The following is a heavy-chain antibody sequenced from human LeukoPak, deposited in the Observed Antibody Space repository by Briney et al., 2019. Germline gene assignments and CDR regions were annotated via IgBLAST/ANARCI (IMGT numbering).Heavy chain of an antibody. V-gene: IGHV3-43*02. CDR3: AKDISSGWYRGADYGMDV. Sequence: LPGGSLRLSCAASGFTFDDYAMHWVRQAPGKGLEWVSLISGDGGSTYYADSVKGRFTISRDNSKNTLYLQMNSLRTEDTALYYCAKDISSGWYRGADYGMDVWGQGTTVTVSS. J-gene: IGHJ6*02. CDR1: GFTFDDYA. CDR2: ISGDGGST. D-gene: IGHD6-19*01.